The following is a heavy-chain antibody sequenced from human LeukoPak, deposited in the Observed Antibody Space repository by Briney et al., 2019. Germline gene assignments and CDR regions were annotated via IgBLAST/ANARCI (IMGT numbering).Heavy chain of an antibody. V-gene: IGHV3-23*01. Sequence: QAGGSLRLSCAASGFTFSSYAMSWVRQAPGKGLEWVSAISGSGGSTYYADSVKGRFTISRDNAKNSLYLQMNSLRAEDTAVYYCARGGYNYRNFDYWGQGTLVTVSS. D-gene: IGHD5-24*01. J-gene: IGHJ4*02. CDR2: ISGSGGST. CDR1: GFTFSSYA. CDR3: ARGGYNYRNFDY.